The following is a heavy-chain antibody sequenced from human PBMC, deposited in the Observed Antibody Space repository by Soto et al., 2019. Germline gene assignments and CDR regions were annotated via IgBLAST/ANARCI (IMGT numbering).Heavy chain of an antibody. CDR2: IIPIFGTA. CDR1: GGTFSSYA. CDR3: ARYSYFSDRGPSSRRYYYYGMDV. J-gene: IGHJ6*02. Sequence: QVQLVQSGAEVKKPGSSVKVSCKASGGTFSSYAISWVRQAPGQGLEWMGGIIPIFGTANYAQKFQGRVTIPGDESTSRXXMXLXXLRSEDTAVYYCARYSYFSDRGPSSRRYYYYGMDVWGQGTTVTVSS. D-gene: IGHD5-18*01. V-gene: IGHV1-69*12.